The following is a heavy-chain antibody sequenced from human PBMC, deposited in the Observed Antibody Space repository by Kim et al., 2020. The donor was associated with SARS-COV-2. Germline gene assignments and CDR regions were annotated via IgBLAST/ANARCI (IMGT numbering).Heavy chain of an antibody. Sequence: GGSLRLSCAASGFTFSSYAMSWVRQAPGKGLEWVSAISGSGGSTYYADSVKGRFTISRDNSKNTLYLQMNSLRAEDTAVYYCAKSGTASSGYCSSTSCWADYWGQGTLVTVSS. V-gene: IGHV3-23*01. CDR1: GFTFSSYA. J-gene: IGHJ4*02. D-gene: IGHD2-2*01. CDR2: ISGSGGST. CDR3: AKSGTASSGYCSSTSCWADY.